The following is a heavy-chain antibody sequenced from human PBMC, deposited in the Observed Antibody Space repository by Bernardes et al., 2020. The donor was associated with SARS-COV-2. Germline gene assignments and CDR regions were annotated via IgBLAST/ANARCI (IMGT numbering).Heavy chain of an antibody. CDR1: GGSISSTDYY. J-gene: IGHJ4*02. Sequence: SETLSLTCTVSGGSISSTDYYWSWIRQPAGKGLEWIGRIYTSGSTNYNPSLEGRVTISADTSKNQFSLKLSSVTAADTAVYYCAREPWGYGVYSWGQGTPVTVSS. D-gene: IGHD5-12*01. V-gene: IGHV4-61*02. CDR3: AREPWGYGVYS. CDR2: IYTSGST.